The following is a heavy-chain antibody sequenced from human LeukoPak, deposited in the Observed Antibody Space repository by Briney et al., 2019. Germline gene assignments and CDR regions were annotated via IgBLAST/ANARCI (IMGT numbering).Heavy chain of an antibody. V-gene: IGHV3-30*02. CDR3: AKEMGKTLFPPFDH. D-gene: IGHD1-26*01. J-gene: IGHJ4*02. Sequence: GGPLRLSCAASGFTFSSYGMHWVRQAPGKGLEWVTFIRYDGSNKYYADSVKGRFTISRDNSKNTLYLQMNSLRAEDTAVYYCAKEMGKTLFPPFDHWGQGTLVTVSS. CDR1: GFTFSSYG. CDR2: IRYDGSNK.